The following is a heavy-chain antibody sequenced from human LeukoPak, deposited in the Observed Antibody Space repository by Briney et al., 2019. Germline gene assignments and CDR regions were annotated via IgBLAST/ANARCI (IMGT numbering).Heavy chain of an antibody. V-gene: IGHV3-21*01. CDR1: GFTFSNYA. J-gene: IGHJ3*01. Sequence: GGSLRLSCAASGFTFSNYAMSWVRQAPGKGLEWVSSVTSGSIYIYYADSVKGRFTISRDSATNSLYLQMNSLRVGDTGVYYCAKEGDATAAAGMGGFDLWGQGTMVTVSS. CDR3: AKEGDATAAAGMGGFDL. CDR2: VTSGSIYI. D-gene: IGHD6-13*01.